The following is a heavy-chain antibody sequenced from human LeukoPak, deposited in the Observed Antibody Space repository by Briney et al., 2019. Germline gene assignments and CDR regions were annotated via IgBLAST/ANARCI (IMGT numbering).Heavy chain of an antibody. V-gene: IGHV3-74*01. J-gene: IGHJ4*02. Sequence: GGSLRLSCAASGFTFSDYWMHWVRQAPGKGLVWVSIINTDTRGTYYADSVKGRFTISGDNAKNTLYLQMNSLRAEDSAVYYCARAGAYHFDNWGQGTLVTVSS. CDR2: INTDTRGT. CDR1: GFTFSDYW. D-gene: IGHD1-26*01. CDR3: ARAGAYHFDN.